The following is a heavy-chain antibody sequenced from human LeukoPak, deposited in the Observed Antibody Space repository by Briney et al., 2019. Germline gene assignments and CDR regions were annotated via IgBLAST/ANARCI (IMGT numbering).Heavy chain of an antibody. D-gene: IGHD2-21*02. CDR2: MSPNSGDT. CDR1: GYTFTNYD. Sequence: ASVKVSCKASGYTFTNYDINWVRQATGQGLEWMGWMSPNSGDTGYAQKFQGRLTMTRDTSINTAYMELNGLGSEDTAVYYCARMDFMVTDVNWFDSWGQGSLVTVSS. V-gene: IGHV1-8*01. CDR3: ARMDFMVTDVNWFDS. J-gene: IGHJ5*01.